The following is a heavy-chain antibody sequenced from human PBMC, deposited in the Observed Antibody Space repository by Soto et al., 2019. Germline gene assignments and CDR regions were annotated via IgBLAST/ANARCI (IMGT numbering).Heavy chain of an antibody. CDR3: ARRYSGYDSGAYYYYGMDV. CDR1: GGSISSSSYY. V-gene: IGHV4-39*01. D-gene: IGHD5-12*01. J-gene: IGHJ6*02. Sequence: LSLTCTVSGGSISSSSYYWGWIRQPPGKGLEWIGSIYYSGSTYYNPSLKSRVTISVDTSKNQFSLKLSSVTAADTAVYYCARRYSGYDSGAYYYYGMDVWGQGTTVTVSS. CDR2: IYYSGST.